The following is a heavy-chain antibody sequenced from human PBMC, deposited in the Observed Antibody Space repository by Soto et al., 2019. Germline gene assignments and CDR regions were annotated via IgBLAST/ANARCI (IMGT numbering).Heavy chain of an antibody. CDR3: ARDKDTAMVTATTEIDY. Sequence: QVQLVESGGGVVQPGRSLRLSCAASGFTFSSYAMHWVRQAPGKGLEWVAVISYDGSNKYYADSVKGRFTSTRDNSKNTLYLQMNSLRAEDTAVYYCARDKDTAMVTATTEIDYWGQGTLVTVSS. V-gene: IGHV3-30-3*01. CDR2: ISYDGSNK. CDR1: GFTFSSYA. J-gene: IGHJ4*02. D-gene: IGHD5-18*01.